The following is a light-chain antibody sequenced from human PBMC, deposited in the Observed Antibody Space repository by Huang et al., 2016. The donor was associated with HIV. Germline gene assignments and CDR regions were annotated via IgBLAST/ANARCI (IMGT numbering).Light chain of an antibody. CDR1: QSVNNKY. CDR2: SAS. V-gene: IGKV3-20*01. CDR3: QQYGSSPWT. J-gene: IGKJ1*01. Sequence: EIVLTQSPGSLSLSPGEGVTLSCRASQSVNNKYLAWYQQKPGQAPRLLIFSASNRATGIPDRFGGSGSGTDFTLTIRSLEPEDFAMYYCQQYGSSPWTFGQGTKVEVK.